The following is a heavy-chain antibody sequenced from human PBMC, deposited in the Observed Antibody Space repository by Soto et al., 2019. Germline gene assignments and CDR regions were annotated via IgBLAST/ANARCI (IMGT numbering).Heavy chain of an antibody. CDR1: GYSFSSSA. CDR2: ISADGSRT. J-gene: IGHJ4*02. D-gene: IGHD3-16*01. V-gene: IGHV3-64D*06. CDR3: VTWAGAKLDY. Sequence: GASLRLSFSASGYSFSSSALHWVRQAPGPGLEHVSAISADGSRTYYAASVEGRFIISRDSSKYTLYLQMSDLRSEDTVIEYGVTWAGAKLDYWGKGTLVTV.